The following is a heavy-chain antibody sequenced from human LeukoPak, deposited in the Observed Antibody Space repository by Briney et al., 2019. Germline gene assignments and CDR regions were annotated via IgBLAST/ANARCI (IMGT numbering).Heavy chain of an antibody. V-gene: IGHV3-23*01. CDR1: GFTFSNLW. D-gene: IGHD3-16*02. J-gene: IGHJ4*02. Sequence: GGSLRLSCAASGFTFSNLWMSWVRQAPGKGLEWVSAISGSGGSTYYADSVKGRFTISRDNSKNTLYLQMNSLRAEDTAVYYCAKGVIFGDFDYWAREPWSPSPQ. CDR2: ISGSGGST. CDR3: AKGVIFGDFDY.